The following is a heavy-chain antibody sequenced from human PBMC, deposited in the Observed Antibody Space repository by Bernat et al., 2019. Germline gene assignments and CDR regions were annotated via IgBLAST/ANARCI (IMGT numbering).Heavy chain of an antibody. J-gene: IGHJ5*01. CDR2: INPNSGGT. Sequence: QVQLVQSGAEVKKPGSSVKVSCKASGYTFTGYYMHWVRQAPGQGLEWMGRINPNSGGTNYAQKFQSRVTMTRDTSISTACMELSRLRSDDTAVYYCARVVCPPRLRAVAGIGWFDSWGQGTLVTVSS. D-gene: IGHD6-19*01. V-gene: IGHV1-2*06. CDR3: ARVVCPPRLRAVAGIGWFDS. CDR1: GYTFTGYY.